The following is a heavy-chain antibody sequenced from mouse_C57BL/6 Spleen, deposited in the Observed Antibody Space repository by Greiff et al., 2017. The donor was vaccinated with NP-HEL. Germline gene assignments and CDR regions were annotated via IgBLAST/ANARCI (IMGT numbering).Heavy chain of an antibody. CDR3: AREVVAPYAMDY. J-gene: IGHJ4*01. CDR2: IYPGDGDT. D-gene: IGHD1-1*02. V-gene: IGHV1-82*01. CDR1: GYAFSSSW. Sequence: LVESGPELVKPGASVKISCKASGYAFSSSWMNRVKQRPGKGLEWIGRIYPGDGDTNYNGKFKGKATLTADKSSSTAYMQLSSLTSEDSAVYFCAREVVAPYAMDYWGQGTSVTVSS.